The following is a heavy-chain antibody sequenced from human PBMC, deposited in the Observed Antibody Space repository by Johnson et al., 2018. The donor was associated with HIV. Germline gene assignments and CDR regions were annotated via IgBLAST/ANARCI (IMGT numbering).Heavy chain of an antibody. CDR2: IKQDGSEK. Sequence: EVQLLESGGGLVQPGGSLRLSCAASGFTFSSYWMSWVRQAPGKGLEWVANIKQDGSEKYYVDSVKGRFTISRDNSKNTLYLQMNSLRAEDTAVYYCARYCSGGSCYSADAFDIWGQGTMVTVSS. CDR1: GFTFSSYW. D-gene: IGHD2-15*01. CDR3: ARYCSGGSCYSADAFDI. V-gene: IGHV3-7*01. J-gene: IGHJ3*02.